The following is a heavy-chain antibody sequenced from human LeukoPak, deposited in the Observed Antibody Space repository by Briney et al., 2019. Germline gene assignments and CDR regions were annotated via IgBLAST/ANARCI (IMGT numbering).Heavy chain of an antibody. CDR2: INHSGST. Sequence: PSETLSLTWAAQGASFSGYYWSGIRQPPGKGLEWIGEINHSGSTNYNPSLKSRVTISVDASKNQFSLKLSSVTAADTAVYYCARVVRWAYYYYYYMDVWGKGTTVTVSS. J-gene: IGHJ6*03. CDR1: GASFSGYY. CDR3: ARVVRWAYYYYYYMDV. D-gene: IGHD3-16*01. V-gene: IGHV4-34*01.